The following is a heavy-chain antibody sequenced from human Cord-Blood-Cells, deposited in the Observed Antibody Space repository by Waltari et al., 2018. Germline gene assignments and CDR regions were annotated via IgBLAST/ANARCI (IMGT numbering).Heavy chain of an antibody. D-gene: IGHD3-10*01. J-gene: IGHJ4*02. V-gene: IGHV3-7*01. CDR1: GLPFSSSW. CDR2: IKQEGSEK. Sequence: EVQLVASGGGLVQPGGSLRLSCVAPGLPFSSSWLSWDRQAPGKGLEWLANIKQEGSEKYYVDSVKGRVTISRDNAKNSLYLQMNSLRAEDTAVYYCARDTWFGELFDYWGQGTLVTVSS. CDR3: ARDTWFGELFDY.